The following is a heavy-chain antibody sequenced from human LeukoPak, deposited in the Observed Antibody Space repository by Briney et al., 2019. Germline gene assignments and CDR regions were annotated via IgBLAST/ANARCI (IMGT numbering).Heavy chain of an antibody. J-gene: IGHJ6*02. CDR3: ARVKDYSYYSMDV. CDR1: GFTFSSYA. V-gene: IGHV3-23*01. Sequence: GGSLRLSCAASGFTFSSYAMSWVRQAPGKGLEWVSAISGSGGSTYYADSVKGRFTISRDNSKNTLYLQMNSLRAEDTAVYYCARVKDYSYYSMDVWGQGTTVTVSS. CDR2: ISGSGGST.